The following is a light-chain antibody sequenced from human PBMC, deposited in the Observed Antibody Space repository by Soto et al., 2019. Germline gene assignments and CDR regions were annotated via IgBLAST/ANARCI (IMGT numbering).Light chain of an antibody. J-gene: IGKJ4*01. V-gene: IGKV1-39*01. Sequence: DIQMTQSPSTLSASVGDTVTMSCRASQAINTYVNWYQLKPGEAPKLLIYTTSTLQAGVPSRFSGSVSGTDFTLTITGLQPEDFATYSCQQTFHSPPTFARGTKVDIK. CDR3: QQTFHSPPT. CDR1: QAINTY. CDR2: TTS.